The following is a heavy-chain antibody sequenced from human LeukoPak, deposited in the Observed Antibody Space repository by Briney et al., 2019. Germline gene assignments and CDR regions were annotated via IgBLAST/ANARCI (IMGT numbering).Heavy chain of an antibody. J-gene: IGHJ4*02. CDR1: GYSFTSYW. Sequence: GESLKISCKGSGYSFTSYWIGWVRQMPGKGLEWMGIIYPGDSDTRYSPSFQGQVTISADKSISTAYLQWSSLKASDTAMYYCGRLSGSSWTPLRAWIDYWGQGTLVTVSS. D-gene: IGHD6-13*01. CDR3: GRLSGSSWTPLRAWIDY. V-gene: IGHV5-51*01. CDR2: IYPGDSDT.